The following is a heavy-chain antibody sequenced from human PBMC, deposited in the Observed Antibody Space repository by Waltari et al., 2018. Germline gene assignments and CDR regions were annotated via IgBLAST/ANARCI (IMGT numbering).Heavy chain of an antibody. V-gene: IGHV1-2*06. CDR3: ATAGGGSTVVTPLDY. J-gene: IGHJ4*02. D-gene: IGHD4-17*01. CDR2: LNPNSGGT. Sequence: QVQLVQSGAEVKKPGASVKVSCKASGYTFTGYYMHWVRQAPGQGLEWMGRLNPNSGGTNYAQKLQGRVTITADESTSTAYMELSSLRSEDTAVYYCATAGGGSTVVTPLDYWGQGTLVTVSS. CDR1: GYTFTGYY.